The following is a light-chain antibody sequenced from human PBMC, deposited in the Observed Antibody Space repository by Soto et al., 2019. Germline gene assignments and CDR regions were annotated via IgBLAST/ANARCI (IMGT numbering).Light chain of an antibody. Sequence: ETVMTQSPATLSVSPGERATLSCRASQSVYSSLAWYQQKPGQAPRLLIYGASTRATGLPTRFSGSGSGTEFTLTISSLQSEDFAVYYCQQYDDWPRTFGQGT. J-gene: IGKJ1*01. CDR2: GAS. V-gene: IGKV3-15*01. CDR1: QSVYSS. CDR3: QQYDDWPRT.